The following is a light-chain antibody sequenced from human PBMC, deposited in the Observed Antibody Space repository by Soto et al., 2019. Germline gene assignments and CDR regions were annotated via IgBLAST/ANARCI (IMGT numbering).Light chain of an antibody. J-gene: IGLJ1*01. CDR1: SGDVGAYNY. CDR2: AVS. CDR3: SSYTSSSTLV. Sequence: QSVLTQPASVSGSPGQSITISCTGTSGDVGAYNYVSWYQHHPGKAPKLMIYAVSNRPSGISYRFSGSKSGNTASLTISGLQAEDEADYYCSSYTSSSTLVFGTGTKATVL. V-gene: IGLV2-14*01.